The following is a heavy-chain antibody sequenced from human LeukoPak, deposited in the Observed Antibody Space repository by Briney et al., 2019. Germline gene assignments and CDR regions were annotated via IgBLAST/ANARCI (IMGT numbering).Heavy chain of an antibody. CDR1: GGSISSYD. D-gene: IGHD3-3*01. CDR2: IYYSGST. V-gene: IGHV4-59*01. J-gene: IGHJ6*03. Sequence: SETLSLTCTVSGGSISSYDWSWIRQPPGKGLEWSGDIYYSGSTNYNPSLKSRVTISVDTSKNQFSLKLSSVTAADTAVYYCARAASGSEYGYYYYYMDVWGKGTTVTVSS. CDR3: ARAASGSEYGYYYYYMDV.